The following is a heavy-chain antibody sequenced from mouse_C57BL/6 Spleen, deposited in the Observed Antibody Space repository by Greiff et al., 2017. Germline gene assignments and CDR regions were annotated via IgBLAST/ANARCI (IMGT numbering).Heavy chain of an antibody. D-gene: IGHD2-10*02. CDR3: ARDDGYGNLDY. J-gene: IGHJ2*01. CDR2: ISYDGSN. V-gene: IGHV3-6*01. Sequence: EVKLVESGPGLVKPSQSLSLTCSVTGYSITSGYYWNWIRQFPGNKLEWMGYISYDGSNNYNPSLKNRISITRDTSKNQFFLKLNSVTTEDTATYYCARDDGYGNLDYWGQGTTLTVSS. CDR1: GYSITSGYY.